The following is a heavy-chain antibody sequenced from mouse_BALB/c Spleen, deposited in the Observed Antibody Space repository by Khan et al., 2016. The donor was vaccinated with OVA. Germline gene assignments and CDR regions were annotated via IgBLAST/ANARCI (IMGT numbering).Heavy chain of an antibody. CDR3: ARGGYGSFAY. V-gene: IGHV1-7*01. Sequence: QVRLQQSGAELAKPGASVKMSCKASGYTFTDYWIHWVKKRPGQGLEWIGYINPSTGYTEYNHKFKDKATLTPDKSSNTAYMQLSSLTSEDSAVYYCARGGYGSFAYWGQGTLVTVSA. D-gene: IGHD2-2*01. CDR2: INPSTGYT. CDR1: GYTFTDYW. J-gene: IGHJ3*01.